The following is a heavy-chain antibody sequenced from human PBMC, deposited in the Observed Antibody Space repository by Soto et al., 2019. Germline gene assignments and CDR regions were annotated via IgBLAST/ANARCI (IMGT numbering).Heavy chain of an antibody. CDR1: GFTFRTYA. J-gene: IGHJ4*02. CDR2: ISGSGGNT. D-gene: IGHD2-21*01. V-gene: IGHV3-23*01. Sequence: EVQLLESGGGLVQPGGSLRLSCAASGFTFRTYAMSWVRQAPGKGLEWVSSISGSGGNTYYADSVKGRFTVSRDNSKNTLYLLMSSLRAEDTAVYYCAKDGYCGGDCYSDDYWGQGTLVTVSS. CDR3: AKDGYCGGDCYSDDY.